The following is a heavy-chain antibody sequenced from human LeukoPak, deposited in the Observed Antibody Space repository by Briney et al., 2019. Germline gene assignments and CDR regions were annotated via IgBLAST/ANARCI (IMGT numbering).Heavy chain of an antibody. CDR3: PRGRSVVTGYGMDV. CDR2: ISYDGSNK. D-gene: IGHD2-15*01. J-gene: IGHJ6*02. V-gene: IGHV3-30-3*01. CDR1: GFTFSSYA. Sequence: GGSLRLSCAASGFTFSSYAMHWVRQAPGEGLEWVAVISYDGSNKYYADSVKGRFTISRDNSKNTLYLQMNSLRAEDTAVYYCPRGRSVVTGYGMDVWGQGTTVTVSS.